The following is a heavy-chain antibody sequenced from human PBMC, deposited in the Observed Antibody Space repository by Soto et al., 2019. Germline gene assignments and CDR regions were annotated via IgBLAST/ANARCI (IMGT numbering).Heavy chain of an antibody. D-gene: IGHD4-17*01. V-gene: IGHV3-30-3*01. CDR1: GFTFSSYA. Sequence: SLRLSCAASGFTFSSYAMHWVRQAPGKGLEWVAVISYDGSNKYYADSVKGRFTISRDNSKNTLYLQMNSLRAEDTAVYYCARGDHDYGDYAGYYYGMDVWGQGTTVTVSS. CDR2: ISYDGSNK. CDR3: ARGDHDYGDYAGYYYGMDV. J-gene: IGHJ6*02.